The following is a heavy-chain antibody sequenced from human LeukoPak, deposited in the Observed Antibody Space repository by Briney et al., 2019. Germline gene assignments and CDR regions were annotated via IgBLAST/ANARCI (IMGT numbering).Heavy chain of an antibody. D-gene: IGHD7-27*01. CDR1: GFTFSSYG. CDR2: IQYDGSKK. J-gene: IGHJ4*02. CDR3: AKDGPRNWGSWY. Sequence: QPGGSLRLSCAASGFTFSSYGMHWVRQAPGKGLEWVAFIQYDGSKKYYADSVKGRFTISRDKSINTLYLQMNGLRAEDTAVYYCAKDGPRNWGSWYWGQGTLVTVSS. V-gene: IGHV3-30*02.